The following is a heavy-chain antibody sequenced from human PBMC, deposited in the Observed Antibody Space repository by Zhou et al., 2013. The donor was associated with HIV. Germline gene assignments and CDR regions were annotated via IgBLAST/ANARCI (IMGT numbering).Heavy chain of an antibody. CDR2: IIPIFGTA. D-gene: IGHD6-13*01. CDR3: ARDLLPTSSWTDSYYYGLDV. J-gene: IGHJ6*02. Sequence: QVQLVQSGAEVKKPGSSVKVSCKASGGTFSNYAISWVRQAPGQGLEWMGGIIPIFGTANYAQKFQGRVKFTTDDSTSTAYMELSSLRSEDTAVYYCARDLLPTSSWTDSYYYGLDVWGQGTTVTVSS. CDR1: GGTFSNYA. V-gene: IGHV1-69*01.